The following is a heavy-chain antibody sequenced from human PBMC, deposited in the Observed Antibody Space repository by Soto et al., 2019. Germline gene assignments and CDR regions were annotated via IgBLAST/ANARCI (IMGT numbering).Heavy chain of an antibody. CDR2: IYYSGST. Sequence: SETLSLTCTVSGGSISSSSYYWGWIRQPPGKGLEWIGSIYYSGSTYYNPSLKSRVTISVDTSKNRFSLKLSSVTAADTAVYYCARSRDGYKNPVDYWGQGTLVTVSS. CDR1: GGSISSSSYY. V-gene: IGHV4-39*01. J-gene: IGHJ4*02. D-gene: IGHD5-12*01. CDR3: ARSRDGYKNPVDY.